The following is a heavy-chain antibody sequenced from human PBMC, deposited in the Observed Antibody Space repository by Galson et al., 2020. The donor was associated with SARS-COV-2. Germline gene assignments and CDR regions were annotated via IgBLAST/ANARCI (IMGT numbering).Heavy chain of an antibody. CDR2: IDWDDDK. CDR1: GFSLSPSGMC. Sequence: SGPTPVKPTQTLTLTCTFSGFSLSPSGMCVSWIRQPPGKALEWLARIDWDDDKYHSTSLKTRLTISKDTSKNQVVLTMTNMDPVDTATYYCARVSSQLRLGEDYYYYYYMDVWGKGTTVTVAS. V-gene: IGHV2-70*11. J-gene: IGHJ6*03. CDR3: ARVSSQLRLGEDYYYYYYMDV. D-gene: IGHD3-16*01.